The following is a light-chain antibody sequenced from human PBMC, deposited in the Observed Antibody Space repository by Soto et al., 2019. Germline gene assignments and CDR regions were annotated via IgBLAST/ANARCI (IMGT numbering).Light chain of an antibody. CDR3: QQRRKWPIT. V-gene: IGKV3-11*01. Sequence: MVLPQSHATLSLSPGERATLSCRASQSVSSYLAWYQQKPGQAPRLLIYDASNRATGIPARFSGSGSGTDFTLTISSLEPEDFAVYYCQQRRKWPITFGQGTRLEIK. CDR2: DAS. J-gene: IGKJ5*01. CDR1: QSVSSY.